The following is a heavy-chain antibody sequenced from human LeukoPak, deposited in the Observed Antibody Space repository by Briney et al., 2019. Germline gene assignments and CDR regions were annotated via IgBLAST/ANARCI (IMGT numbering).Heavy chain of an antibody. D-gene: IGHD2-2*01. CDR1: GGSFSSYA. V-gene: IGHV1-69*01. J-gene: IGHJ4*02. Sequence: GSSVKVSCKASGGSFSSYAISWVRQAPGQGLEWMGGIIPIFGTANYAQKFQGRVTITADESTSTAYMELSSLRSEDTAVYYCARARSSTSTIGHWGQGTLVTVSS. CDR3: ARARSSTSTIGH. CDR2: IIPIFGTA.